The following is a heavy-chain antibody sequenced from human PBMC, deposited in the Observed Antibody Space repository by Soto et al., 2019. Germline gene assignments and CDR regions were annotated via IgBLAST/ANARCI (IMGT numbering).Heavy chain of an antibody. D-gene: IGHD6-13*01. Sequence: QVQLVESGGGVVQPGRSLRLSCAASGFTFSSYAMHWVRQAPGKGLEWVAVISYDGSNKYYADSVKGRFTISRDNSKNTLYLQMNSLRAEDTAVYYCARYSSWLDYWGQGTLVTVSS. V-gene: IGHV3-30-3*01. CDR3: ARYSSWLDY. J-gene: IGHJ4*02. CDR2: ISYDGSNK. CDR1: GFTFSSYA.